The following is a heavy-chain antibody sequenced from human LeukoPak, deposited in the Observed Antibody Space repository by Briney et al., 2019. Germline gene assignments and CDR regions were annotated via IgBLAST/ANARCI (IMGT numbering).Heavy chain of an antibody. D-gene: IGHD3-9*01. CDR3: ASAGNFDWLSGVPGYFDY. J-gene: IGHJ4*02. Sequence: PGESLKISCKGSGYSFTSYWIGWVRQMPGKGLEWMGIIYPGDSDTRYSPSFQGQVTISADKSISTAYLQWSSLKASDTAMYYCASAGNFDWLSGVPGYFDYWGQGTLVTVSS. V-gene: IGHV5-51*01. CDR1: GYSFTSYW. CDR2: IYPGDSDT.